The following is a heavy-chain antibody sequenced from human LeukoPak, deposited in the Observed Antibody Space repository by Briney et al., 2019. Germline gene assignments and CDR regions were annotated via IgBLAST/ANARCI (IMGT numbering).Heavy chain of an antibody. CDR1: GFSLSSYW. CDR2: INNDGVST. V-gene: IGHV3-74*01. J-gene: IGHJ4*02. D-gene: IGHD5-12*01. Sequence: GGSLRLSCATSGFSLSSYWMHWVRHVPGKGLEWLSRINNDGVSTSYADSVKGRFTISRDNAKNTLYLRMNSLRAEDTAIYYCARKPLSGGYGGTIDYWGQGTLVTVSS. CDR3: ARKPLSGGYGGTIDY.